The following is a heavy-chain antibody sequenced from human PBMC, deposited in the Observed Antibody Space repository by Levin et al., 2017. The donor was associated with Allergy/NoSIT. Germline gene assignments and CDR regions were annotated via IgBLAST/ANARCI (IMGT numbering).Heavy chain of an antibody. CDR2: IIPAFAST. Sequence: SVKVSCKAFGGTLRNYPISWVRQAPGQGLEWMGGIIPAFASTNYAQKFQGRVTITADESTRTAYMELRSLRSEDTAVYFCAGPRGGFCGSGSFDSSGQGALVTVSS. CDR3: AGPRGGFCGSGSFDS. J-gene: IGHJ4*02. D-gene: IGHD3-10*01. CDR1: GGTLRNYP. V-gene: IGHV1-69*13.